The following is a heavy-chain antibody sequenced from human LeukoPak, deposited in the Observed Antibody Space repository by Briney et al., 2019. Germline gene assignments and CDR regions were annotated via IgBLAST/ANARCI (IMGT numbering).Heavy chain of an antibody. J-gene: IGHJ6*03. D-gene: IGHD3-10*01. V-gene: IGHV4-4*07. Sequence: SSETLSLTCTVSGGSISIYYWNWIRQPAGKGLEWIGRIFTSGITNYAPSLKSRVTMSVDTSKNQFSLNLSSVTAADTAVYYCARESSGNYYNPLGYMDVWGKGTTVTVSS. CDR1: GGSISIYY. CDR3: ARESSGNYYNPLGYMDV. CDR2: IFTSGIT.